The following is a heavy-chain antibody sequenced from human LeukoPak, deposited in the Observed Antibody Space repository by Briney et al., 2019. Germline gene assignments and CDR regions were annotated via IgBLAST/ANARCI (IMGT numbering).Heavy chain of an antibody. CDR1: GFTFSSYE. J-gene: IGHJ3*02. D-gene: IGHD3-22*01. V-gene: IGHV3-48*03. Sequence: GGSLRLSCAASGFTFSSYEMNWVRQAPGKGLEWVSYISSSGSTIYYADSVKGRFTISRDNAKNSLYLQMNSLRAEDTAVYYCARDRGYYYDSDAFDIWGQGTMVTVSS. CDR2: ISSSGSTI. CDR3: ARDRGYYYDSDAFDI.